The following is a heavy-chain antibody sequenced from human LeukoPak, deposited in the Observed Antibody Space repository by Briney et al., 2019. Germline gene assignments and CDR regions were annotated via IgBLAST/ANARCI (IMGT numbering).Heavy chain of an antibody. CDR1: GGTFSSYA. Sequence: SVKVSCKASGGTFSSYAISWVRQAPGQGLEWMGGIIPIFGTANYAQKFQGRVTITADESTSTAYMELSSLRSEDTAVYYCARGPSGYDPSYYYGMDVWGQGTTVTVSS. J-gene: IGHJ6*02. D-gene: IGHD5-12*01. CDR2: IIPIFGTA. V-gene: IGHV1-69*13. CDR3: ARGPSGYDPSYYYGMDV.